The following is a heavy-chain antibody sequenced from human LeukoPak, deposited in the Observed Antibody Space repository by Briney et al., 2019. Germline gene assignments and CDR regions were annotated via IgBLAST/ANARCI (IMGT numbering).Heavy chain of an antibody. J-gene: IGHJ4*02. D-gene: IGHD6-6*01. CDR2: INSVGSYT. CDR3: AKWKYSNSGIDDY. CDR1: GFTISSYW. Sequence: GGSLRLSCAVSGFTISSYWMHWVRHAPGKGLVWVSRINSVGSYTNYAASVKGRFTISRDNGKNTLYLQMNSLRAEDTAVYYCAKWKYSNSGIDDYWGQGTLVTVSS. V-gene: IGHV3-74*01.